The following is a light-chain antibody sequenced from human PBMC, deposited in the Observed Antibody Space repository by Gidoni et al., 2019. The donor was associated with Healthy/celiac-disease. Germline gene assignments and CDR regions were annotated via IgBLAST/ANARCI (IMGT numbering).Light chain of an antibody. V-gene: IGKV1-33*01. CDR1: QDISNY. Sequence: DIQITPSPSSLSASVGDRVTITCLASQDISNYLNWYQQKPGKAPKLLIYDASNLETGVPSRFSGSGSGTDFTFTISSLQPEDIATYYCQQYDNLPTFGGGTKVEIK. CDR3: QQYDNLPT. CDR2: DAS. J-gene: IGKJ4*01.